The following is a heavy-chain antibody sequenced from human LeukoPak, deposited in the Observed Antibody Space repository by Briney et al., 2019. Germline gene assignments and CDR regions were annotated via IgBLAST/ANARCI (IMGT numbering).Heavy chain of an antibody. V-gene: IGHV1-69*13. Sequence: GASVKVSCKASGGTFSRYAISWVRQAPGQGFEWMGGIIPIFGTANYAQKFQGSVTITADESTSTAYMEVSSLRSEDTAVYYCARAYSGYDFFDYWGQGILVTVSS. D-gene: IGHD5-12*01. J-gene: IGHJ4*02. CDR2: IIPIFGTA. CDR3: ARAYSGYDFFDY. CDR1: GGTFSRYA.